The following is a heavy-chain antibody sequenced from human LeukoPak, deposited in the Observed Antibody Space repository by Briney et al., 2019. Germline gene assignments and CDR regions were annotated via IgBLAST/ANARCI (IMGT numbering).Heavy chain of an antibody. CDR1: GDSIKNSGWF. CDR2: MPYDENVSDNEIP. CDR3: ARLTLTGVGGRGWFDF. J-gene: IGHJ5*01. D-gene: IGHD3-3*01. Sequence: SETLSLTCIISGDSIKNSGWFWAWVRQPPGKELEWIGTMPYDENVSDNEIPSYNPSLKSRVTISADTSKNQLSLKVNSVTAADTAAYYCARLTLTGVGGRGWFDFWGQGTLVIVSS. V-gene: IGHV4-39*01.